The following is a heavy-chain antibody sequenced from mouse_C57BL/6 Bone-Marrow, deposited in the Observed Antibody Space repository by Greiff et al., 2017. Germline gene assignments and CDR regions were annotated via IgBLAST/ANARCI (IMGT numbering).Heavy chain of an antibody. J-gene: IGHJ3*01. Sequence: VQLKQSGPGLVQPSQSLSITCTVSGFSLTSYGVHWVRQSPGKGLEWLGVIWSGGSTDYNAAFISRLSISKDNSKSQVFFKMNSLQADDTAIYYCARGDSSGSWFAYWGQGTLVTVSA. CDR3: ARGDSSGSWFAY. V-gene: IGHV2-2*01. CDR1: GFSLTSYG. CDR2: IWSGGST. D-gene: IGHD3-2*02.